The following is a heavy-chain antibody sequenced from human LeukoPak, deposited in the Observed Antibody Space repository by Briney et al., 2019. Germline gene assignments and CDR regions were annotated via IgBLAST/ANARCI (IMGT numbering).Heavy chain of an antibody. CDR2: ISSSSSYI. Sequence: PGGSLRLSCAASGFTFSSYSMNWVRQAPGKGLEWVSSISSSSSYIYYADSVKGRFTISRDNAKDSLYLQMNSLRAEDTAVYYCARDNVKTAFDPWGQGTLVTVSS. CDR1: GFTFSSYS. J-gene: IGHJ5*02. D-gene: IGHD1-1*01. CDR3: ARDNVKTAFDP. V-gene: IGHV3-21*01.